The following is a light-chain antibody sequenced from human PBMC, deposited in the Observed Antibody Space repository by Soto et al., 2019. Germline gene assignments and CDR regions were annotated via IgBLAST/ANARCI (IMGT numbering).Light chain of an antibody. V-gene: IGKV1-9*01. Sequence: IQLTQSPSSLSASVGDRVTITCRASQGISSYLAWYQQKPGKAPKLLIYAASTLQSGVPSRFSGSGSGTDFTLTISSLQPDDFATYYCQQYDNYPLTFGGGTKVDI. J-gene: IGKJ4*01. CDR2: AAS. CDR1: QGISSY. CDR3: QQYDNYPLT.